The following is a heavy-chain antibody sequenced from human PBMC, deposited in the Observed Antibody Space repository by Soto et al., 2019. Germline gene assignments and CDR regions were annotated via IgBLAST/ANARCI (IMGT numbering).Heavy chain of an antibody. V-gene: IGHV1-3*01. CDR1: GYTFTSYA. Sequence: GASVKVSCKASGYTFTSYAMDWLRQAPGQRLEWMARINAGKANKKYQQKLQGRVTINREQSASTEKMELRSLRTEEKAVYYSARDLGGWPDYWGQGTLVTVSS. CDR2: INAGKANK. J-gene: IGHJ4*02. D-gene: IGHD2-15*01. CDR3: ARDLGGWPDY.